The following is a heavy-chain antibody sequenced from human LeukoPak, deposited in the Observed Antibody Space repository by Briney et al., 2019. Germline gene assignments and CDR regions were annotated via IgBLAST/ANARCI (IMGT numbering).Heavy chain of an antibody. D-gene: IGHD3-10*01. CDR2: IYYSGST. J-gene: IGHJ4*02. CDR3: ARVKEYYYGSGTFDY. CDR1: GGSISISRYY. Sequence: PSETLSLTCTVSGGSISISRYYWVWIRQPPGKGLEWMGSIYYSGSTYYNPSLKSRVTISVDTSKNQFSLKLRSVTAADTALYYCARVKEYYYGSGTFDYWGQGTLVTVSS. V-gene: IGHV4-39*07.